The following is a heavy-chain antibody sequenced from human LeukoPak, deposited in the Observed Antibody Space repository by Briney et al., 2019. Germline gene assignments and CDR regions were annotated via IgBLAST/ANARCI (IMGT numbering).Heavy chain of an antibody. CDR3: AREFIAVAGIHPLRVMGAFDI. CDR1: GGSISSYY. D-gene: IGHD6-19*01. Sequence: SSETLSLTCTVSGGSISSYYWSWIRQPPGKGLEWIGYIYYSGSTNYNPSLKSRVTISVDTSKNQFSLKLSSVTAADTAVYYCAREFIAVAGIHPLRVMGAFDIWGQGTMVTVSS. CDR2: IYYSGST. V-gene: IGHV4-59*01. J-gene: IGHJ3*02.